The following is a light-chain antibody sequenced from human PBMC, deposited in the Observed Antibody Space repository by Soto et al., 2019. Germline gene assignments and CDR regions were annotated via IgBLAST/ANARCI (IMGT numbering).Light chain of an antibody. CDR3: AAWDDSLYGPV. J-gene: IGLJ3*02. CDR1: RSNIGTNP. V-gene: IGLV1-44*01. CDR2: SNN. Sequence: QSVLTQSPSASGTPGQRVTISCSGSRSNIGTNPVMWYQQLPGTAPRLLMYSNNQRPTGDPDRFCGNKSVTSASLANSGLQGEDEDEYYCAAWDDSLYGPVFGGGTQLTVL.